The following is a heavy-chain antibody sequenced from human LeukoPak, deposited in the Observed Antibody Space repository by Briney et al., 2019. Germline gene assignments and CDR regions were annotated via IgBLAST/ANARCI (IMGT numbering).Heavy chain of an antibody. V-gene: IGHV3-23*01. D-gene: IGHD5-18*01. J-gene: IGHJ3*02. CDR2: ISGSAGST. CDR1: GFTFSSYA. CDR3: AKDREIHLWFSAFDI. Sequence: QSGGSLRLSCAASGFTFSSYAMSWVRQAPGKGLEWVSAISGSAGSTYYADSVKGRFTISRDNSKNTLYLQMNSLRAEDTAVYYCAKDREIHLWFSAFDIWGQGTMVTVSS.